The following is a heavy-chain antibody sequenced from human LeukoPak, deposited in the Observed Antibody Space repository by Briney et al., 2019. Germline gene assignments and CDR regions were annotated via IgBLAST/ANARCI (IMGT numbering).Heavy chain of an antibody. V-gene: IGHV4-59*08. J-gene: IGHJ4*02. D-gene: IGHD3-16*01. CDR3: ARKGVSDLYYFDS. CDR1: GGSISSSY. Sequence: PSETLSLTCTVSGGSISSSYWSWIRQPPGKGLEWMGNIYYSGSTNYNSSLKSRVTISVDTSKNQISLKLRSVTAADTAVYYCARKGVSDLYYFDSWGQGTLVTVSS. CDR2: IYYSGST.